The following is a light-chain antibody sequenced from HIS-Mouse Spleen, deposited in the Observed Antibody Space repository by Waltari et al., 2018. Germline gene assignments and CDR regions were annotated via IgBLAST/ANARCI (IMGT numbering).Light chain of an antibody. Sequence: IVLTQSPATLSFSPGERATLPCRASQSVSRYLAWYQHKPGQAPRPLIYDASSMATGVPARFSGSEAGTDVTLTISSLQPEDFAVYYCQQRSNWPPATFGQGTRLEIK. J-gene: IGKJ5*01. CDR2: DAS. V-gene: IGKV3-11*01. CDR3: QQRSNWPPAT. CDR1: QSVSRY.